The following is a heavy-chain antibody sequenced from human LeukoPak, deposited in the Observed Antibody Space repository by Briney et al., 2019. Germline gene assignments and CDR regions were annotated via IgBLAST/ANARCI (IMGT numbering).Heavy chain of an antibody. J-gene: IGHJ4*02. CDR2: IWYDGSNK. Sequence: GVSLRLSCAASGFTFSSYGMHWVRQAPGKGLEWVAVIWYDGSNKYYADSVKGRFTISRDNAKNSLYLQMNSLRAEDTAVYYCASDGPQQLVPSMLSCWGQGTLVTVSS. D-gene: IGHD6-13*01. CDR3: ASDGPQQLVPSMLSC. V-gene: IGHV3-33*01. CDR1: GFTFSSYG.